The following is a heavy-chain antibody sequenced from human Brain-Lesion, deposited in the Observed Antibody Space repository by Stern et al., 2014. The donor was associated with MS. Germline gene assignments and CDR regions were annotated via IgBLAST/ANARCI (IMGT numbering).Heavy chain of an antibody. CDR1: GGSISSGDYY. V-gene: IGHV4-30-4*01. CDR2: IYYSGST. J-gene: IGHJ6*03. CDR3: ARDRKISYYYMDV. Sequence: QLVQSGPGLVKPSQTLSLTCTVSGGSISSGDYYWSWIRQPPGKGLEWIGYIYYSGSTYYNPSLKSRFTISVDTSKNQFSLKLSSVTAADTAVYYCARDRKISYYYMDVWGKGTTVTVSS.